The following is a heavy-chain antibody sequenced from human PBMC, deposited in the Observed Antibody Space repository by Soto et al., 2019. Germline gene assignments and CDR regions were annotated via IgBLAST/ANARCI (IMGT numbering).Heavy chain of an antibody. CDR2: IYYSGST. D-gene: IGHD3-3*01. J-gene: IGHJ6*03. Sequence: PSETLSLTCTVSGGSISSYYWSWIRQPPGKGLEWIGYIYYSGSTNYNPSLKSRVTISVDTSKNQFSLKLSSVTAADTAVYYCARLAIHRHYYYYYMDVWGKGTTVTVSS. CDR3: ARLAIHRHYYYYYMDV. V-gene: IGHV4-59*08. CDR1: GGSISSYY.